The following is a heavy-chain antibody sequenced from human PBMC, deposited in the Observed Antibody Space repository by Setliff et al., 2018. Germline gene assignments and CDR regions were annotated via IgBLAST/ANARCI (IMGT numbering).Heavy chain of an antibody. CDR1: GGSISSSSYY. D-gene: IGHD4-17*01. CDR2: IYYSGST. CDR3: ARDPLTTNRRRAFDI. J-gene: IGHJ3*02. V-gene: IGHV4-39*07. Sequence: SETLSLTCTVSGGSISSSSYYWGWIRQPPGKGLEWIGSIYYSGSTYYNPSLKSRVTISVDTSKKQFSLKLSSVTAADTAVYYCARDPLTTNRRRAFDIWGQGTMVTVSS.